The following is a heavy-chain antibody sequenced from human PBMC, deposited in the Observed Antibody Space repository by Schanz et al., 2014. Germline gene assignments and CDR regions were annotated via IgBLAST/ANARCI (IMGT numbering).Heavy chain of an antibody. D-gene: IGHD2-2*01. V-gene: IGHV3-48*01. CDR2: ISSASSTI. Sequence: EVQLVESGGGLVQPGGSLRLSCAASGFSFSRYSMNWVRQAPGKGLEWISYISSASSTINYADSVKGRFTISRDNAKNSLFLQMNSLRAEDTAVYYCARAGYDADNWFDPWGQGTLVTVSS. J-gene: IGHJ5*02. CDR3: ARAGYDADNWFDP. CDR1: GFSFSRYS.